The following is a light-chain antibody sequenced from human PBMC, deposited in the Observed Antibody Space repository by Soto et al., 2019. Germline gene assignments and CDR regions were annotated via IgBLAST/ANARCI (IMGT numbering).Light chain of an antibody. CDR3: ETWDSNTHSP. V-gene: IGLV4-60*03. CDR1: SGHSNNI. CDR2: LEGSGTY. J-gene: IGLJ2*01. Sequence: QPVLTQSSSASASLGSSVKLTCTLDSGHSNNIIGWHQQQPGKAPRYLMKLEGSGTYTKGSGVPDRFSGSSSGADRYLTISNLQSEDEAVYHCETWDSNTHSPFGGGTKLTVL.